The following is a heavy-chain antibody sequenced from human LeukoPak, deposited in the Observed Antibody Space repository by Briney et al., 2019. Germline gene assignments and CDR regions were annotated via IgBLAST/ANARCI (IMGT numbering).Heavy chain of an antibody. D-gene: IGHD1-1*01. CDR3: SKKGQADNDGKPD. J-gene: IGHJ4*02. Sequence: GGSLRLSCAASGFTFSSYAMYWIRQAPGKGLECVSSISRGGAYTYYADSVKGRFTISRDDSRNTLYLQMNSLRAEDTAVYYCSKKGQADNDGKPDWGQGTLVTVSS. CDR2: ISRGGAYT. V-gene: IGHV3-23*01. CDR1: GFTFSSYA.